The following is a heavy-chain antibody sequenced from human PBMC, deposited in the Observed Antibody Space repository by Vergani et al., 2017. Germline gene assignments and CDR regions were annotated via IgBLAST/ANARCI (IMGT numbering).Heavy chain of an antibody. CDR1: NDSVSNTFYY. J-gene: IGHJ5*02. CDR3: TRHWAVVAANKWFDP. V-gene: IGHV4-39*01. CDR2: IYYSGST. D-gene: IGHD2-15*01. Sequence: QVQLQESGPGLVKPSETLSLTCTVSNDSVSNTFYYWGWIRQTPGKGLEWIGSIYYSGSTYYNPSLESRVTISVDTSKSQFSLKLSSVTAADTAVYYWTRHWAVVAANKWFDPWGQGTLVTVSS.